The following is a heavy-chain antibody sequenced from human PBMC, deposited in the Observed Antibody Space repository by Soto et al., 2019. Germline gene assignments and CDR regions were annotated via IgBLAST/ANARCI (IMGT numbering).Heavy chain of an antibody. CDR2: INHSGST. CDR1: GGSFSGYY. V-gene: IGHV4-34*01. CDR3: ARRYGPGFDY. D-gene: IGHD4-17*01. Sequence: PSETLSLTCAVYGGSFSGYYWTWIRQPPGTGLEWIGEINHSGSTYYNPSLKSRVTISVDTSKNQFSLKLSSVTAADTAVYYCARRYGPGFDYWGQGTLVTVSS. J-gene: IGHJ4*02.